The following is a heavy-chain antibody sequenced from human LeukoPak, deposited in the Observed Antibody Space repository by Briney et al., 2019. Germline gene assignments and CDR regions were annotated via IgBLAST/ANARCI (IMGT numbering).Heavy chain of an antibody. D-gene: IGHD4-17*01. CDR3: ARSVTRGKDYMDV. Sequence: GGSLRLSCAASGFTFDDYGMSWLRQAPGKGLEWVSGINWNGGSTGYADSVKGRFTISRDNAKNSLYLQMNSLRAEDTALYYCARSVTRGKDYMDVWGKGTTVTVSS. CDR1: GFTFDDYG. J-gene: IGHJ6*03. CDR2: INWNGGST. V-gene: IGHV3-20*04.